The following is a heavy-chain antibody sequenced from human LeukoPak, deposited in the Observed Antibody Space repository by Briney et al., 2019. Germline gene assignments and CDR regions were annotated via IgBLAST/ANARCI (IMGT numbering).Heavy chain of an antibody. J-gene: IGHJ5*02. CDR3: ARDATSYGSGRWTYNWFDP. CDR2: IYYSGST. CDR1: GGPISSGGYY. Sequence: SQTLSLTCTVSGGPISSGGYYWSWLRQHPGRGLEGLGYIYYSGSTYYDPSLKSRVTISVDTSKNQFSLKLSSVTAADTAVYYCARDATSYGSGRWTYNWFDPWGQGTLVTVSS. V-gene: IGHV4-31*03. D-gene: IGHD3-10*01.